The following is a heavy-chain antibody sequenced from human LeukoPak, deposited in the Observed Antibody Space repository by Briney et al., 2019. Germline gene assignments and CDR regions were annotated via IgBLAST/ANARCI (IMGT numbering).Heavy chain of an antibody. CDR2: ISWNSGSI. V-gene: IGHV3-9*01. D-gene: IGHD6-13*01. Sequence: GGSLRLSCAGSGFIFNNYAMHWVRQPPGKGLEWVSGISWNSGSIDYADSVKGRFTISRDNSKNTLYLQMNSLRAEDTAVYYCAKKGIAAAGPSHFDYWGQGTLVTVSS. J-gene: IGHJ4*02. CDR3: AKKGIAAAGPSHFDY. CDR1: GFIFNNYA.